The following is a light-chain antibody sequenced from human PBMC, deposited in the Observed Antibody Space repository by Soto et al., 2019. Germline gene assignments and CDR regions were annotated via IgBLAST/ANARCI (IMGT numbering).Light chain of an antibody. CDR3: QQYYNWPPYT. Sequence: EIVLTQSPGTLSLSPGERATLSCRASQSVSSSSLAWYQQKPGQPPRLLIYGASSRATGIPDRFSGSGSGTDFSLTISRLEPEDFAVYYCQQYYNWPPYTFGQGTKLQIE. V-gene: IGKV3-20*01. J-gene: IGKJ2*01. CDR2: GAS. CDR1: QSVSSSS.